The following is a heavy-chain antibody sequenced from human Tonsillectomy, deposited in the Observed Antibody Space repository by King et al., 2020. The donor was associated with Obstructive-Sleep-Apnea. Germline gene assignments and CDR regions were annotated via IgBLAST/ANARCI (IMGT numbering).Heavy chain of an antibody. CDR3: ARALAGLRLGELSLYPDY. Sequence: VQLVESGGGLVQPGGSLRLSCAASGFTVSINYMSWVRQAPGKGLEWVSVIYSGGGTYYADSVKGRFTISRDNSQNTLYLQMNSLGAEDTAVYYCARALAGLRLGELSLYPDYWGQGTLVTVSS. V-gene: IGHV3-66*01. CDR2: IYSGGGT. CDR1: GFTVSINY. D-gene: IGHD3-16*02. J-gene: IGHJ4*02.